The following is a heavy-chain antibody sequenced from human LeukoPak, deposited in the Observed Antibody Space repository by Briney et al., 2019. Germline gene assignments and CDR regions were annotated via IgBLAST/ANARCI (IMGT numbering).Heavy chain of an antibody. CDR3: AREYNWIQQGSFDY. CDR2: ISYDGSNK. J-gene: IGHJ4*02. Sequence: GGSLRLSCAASGFTFDDYAMHWVRQAPGKGLEWVAVISYDGSNKYYADSVKGRFTISRDNSKNTLYLQMNSLRAEDTAVYYCAREYNWIQQGSFDYWGQGTLVTVSS. CDR1: GFTFDDYA. D-gene: IGHD1-20*01. V-gene: IGHV3-30-3*01.